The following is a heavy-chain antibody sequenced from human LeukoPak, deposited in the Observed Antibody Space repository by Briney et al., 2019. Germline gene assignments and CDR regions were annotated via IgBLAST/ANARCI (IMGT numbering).Heavy chain of an antibody. CDR1: GFTFSSYA. V-gene: IGHV3-30-3*01. D-gene: IGHD3-22*01. CDR3: ARVMSNYYDSSGQY. CDR2: ISYDGSNK. Sequence: AGGSLRLSCAASGFTFSSYAMHWVSQAPGKGLEWVAVISYDGSNKYYADSVKGRFTISRDNSKNTLYLQMNSLRAEDTAVYYCARVMSNYYDSSGQYWGQGTLVTVSS. J-gene: IGHJ4*02.